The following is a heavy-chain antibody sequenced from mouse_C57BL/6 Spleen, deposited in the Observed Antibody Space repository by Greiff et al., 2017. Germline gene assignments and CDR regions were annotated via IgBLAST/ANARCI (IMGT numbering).Heavy chain of an antibody. Sequence: VQLQQSGPGLVQPSQSLSITCTVSGFSLTSYGVHWVRQSPGKGLEWLGVIWRGGSTDYNAAFISRLSISKDNSKSQVFFKMNSLQADDTAIYYCARNHDYDGFAYWGQGTLVTVSA. CDR3: ARNHDYDGFAY. D-gene: IGHD2-4*01. V-gene: IGHV2-2*01. CDR1: GFSLTSYG. CDR2: IWRGGST. J-gene: IGHJ3*01.